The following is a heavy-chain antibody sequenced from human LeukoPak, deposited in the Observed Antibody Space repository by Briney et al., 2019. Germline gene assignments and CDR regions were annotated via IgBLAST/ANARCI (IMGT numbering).Heavy chain of an antibody. CDR2: INPSGGST. CDR3: ARGGSGSYSSPYGMDV. J-gene: IGHJ6*02. Sequence: ASVKVSCKASGYTFTSYYMHWVRQAPGQGLEWVGIINPSGGSTSYAQKFQGRVTMTRDTSTSTVYMELSSLRSEDTAVYYCARGGSGSYSSPYGMDVWGQGTTVTVSS. V-gene: IGHV1-46*01. CDR1: GYTFTSYY. D-gene: IGHD3-10*01.